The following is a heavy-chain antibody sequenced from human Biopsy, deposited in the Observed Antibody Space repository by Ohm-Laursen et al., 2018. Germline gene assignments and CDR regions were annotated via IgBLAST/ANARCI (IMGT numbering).Heavy chain of an antibody. CDR3: ARGGGYNWNNGWFDP. J-gene: IGHJ5*02. V-gene: IGHV1-69*01. Sequence: SSVKVSCKASGGTFSSSAITWVRQAPGQELEWMGGIIGIFRTAHYAQKFQGRVTITADEFMSTAYMELSSLRSEDTAVYYCARGGGYNWNNGWFDPWGQGTLVTVSS. CDR1: GGTFSSSA. CDR2: IIGIFRTA. D-gene: IGHD1/OR15-1a*01.